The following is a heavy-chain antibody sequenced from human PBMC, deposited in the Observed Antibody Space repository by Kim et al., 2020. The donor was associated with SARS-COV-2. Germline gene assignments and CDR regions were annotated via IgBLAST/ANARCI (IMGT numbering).Heavy chain of an antibody. J-gene: IGHJ6*02. V-gene: IGHV3-23*03. CDR1: GFTFSSYA. CDR3: ARHYGDYRGYYGMDV. CDR2: IYSGGSST. D-gene: IGHD4-17*01. Sequence: GGSLRLSCAASGFTFSSYAMSWVRQAPGKGLEWVSVIYSGGSSTYYADSVKGRFTISRDNSKNTLYLQMNSLRAEDTAVYYCARHYGDYRGYYGMDVWG.